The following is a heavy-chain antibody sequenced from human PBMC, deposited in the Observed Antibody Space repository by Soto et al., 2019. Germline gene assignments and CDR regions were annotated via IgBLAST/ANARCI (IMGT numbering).Heavy chain of an antibody. V-gene: IGHV1-18*04. J-gene: IGHJ4*02. CDR3: ATQCPHFYCSGGSCCDRYFDY. CDR2: ISAYNGNT. CDR1: VYPFISYG. D-gene: IGHD2-15*01. Sequence: ACVYPFISYGMSLVGQPPGQGGAWMGWISAYNGNTNYAQKLQGRVTMTTDTSTSTAYMELRSLRSDDTAVYYCATQCPHFYCSGGSCCDRYFDYWGQGTLVTVSS.